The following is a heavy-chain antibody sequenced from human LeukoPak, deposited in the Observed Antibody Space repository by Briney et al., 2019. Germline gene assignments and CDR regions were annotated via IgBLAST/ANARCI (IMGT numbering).Heavy chain of an antibody. CDR2: LYYSGST. CDR1: GGSISSYY. J-gene: IGHJ5*02. CDR3: ARGGGYAGSWFDP. V-gene: IGHV4-59*01. D-gene: IGHD5-12*01. Sequence: PSEPGSLTCTVSGGSISSYYWSWIRQPPGKGLEWIGYLYYSGSTNYNPSLKSRVTISVDTSKNQFSLKLSSVTAADTAVYYCARGGGYAGSWFDPWGQGTLVTVSS.